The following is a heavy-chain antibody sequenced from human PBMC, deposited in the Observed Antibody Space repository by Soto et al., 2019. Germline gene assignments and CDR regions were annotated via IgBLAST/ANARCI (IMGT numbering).Heavy chain of an antibody. CDR1: GFTFSSYD. CDR2: IGTAGDT. V-gene: IGHV3-13*01. J-gene: IGHJ6*02. Sequence: EVQLVESGGGLAQPGGSLRLSCAASGFTFSSYDMHWVRQATGKGLEWVSAIGTAGDTYYPGSVKGRFTISRENAKNSLYLQMNSLRAEDTAVYYCAREWSDSSSQGIYYYYGMDVWGQGTTVTVSS. CDR3: AREWSDSSSQGIYYYYGMDV. D-gene: IGHD6-6*01.